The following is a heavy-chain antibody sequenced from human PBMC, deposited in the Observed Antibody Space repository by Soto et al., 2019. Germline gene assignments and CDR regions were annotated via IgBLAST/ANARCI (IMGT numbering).Heavy chain of an antibody. J-gene: IGHJ6*03. V-gene: IGHV4-59*01. CDR1: GGSISSYY. Sequence: QVQLQESGPGLVKPSETLSLTCTVSGGSISSYYWSWIRQPPGKGLEWIGYIYYSGSTNYNPSLKSRVTISVDTSKNQFSLKLSSVTAADTAVYYCARWRSGATGTTVYYYYMDVWGKGTTVTGSS. CDR2: IYYSGST. CDR3: ARWRSGATGTTVYYYYMDV. D-gene: IGHD1-7*01.